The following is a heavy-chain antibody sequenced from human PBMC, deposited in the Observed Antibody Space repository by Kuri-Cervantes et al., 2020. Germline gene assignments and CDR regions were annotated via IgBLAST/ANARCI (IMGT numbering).Heavy chain of an antibody. CDR2: IKQDGSEK. CDR3: AREGEELDY. J-gene: IGHJ4*02. Sequence: GESLKISCAASGFTFSSHWMSWVRQAPGKGLEWVANIKQDGSEKYYVDSVKGRFTISRDNAKNSLYLQMNSLRTEDTAVYYCAREGEELDYWGQGTLVTVSS. D-gene: IGHD3-16*01. V-gene: IGHV3-7*01. CDR1: GFTFSSHW.